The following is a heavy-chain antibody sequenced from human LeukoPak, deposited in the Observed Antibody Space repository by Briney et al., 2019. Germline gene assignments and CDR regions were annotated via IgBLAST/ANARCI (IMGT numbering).Heavy chain of an antibody. Sequence: SETLSLTCTVSGGSISSHYWSWIRQPAGKGLEWIGRIYTSGSTNYNPPLKSRVTMSVDTSKNQFSLKLSSVTAADTAVYYCARDARGDYDDHLFDYWGQGTLVTVSS. V-gene: IGHV4-4*07. CDR2: IYTSGST. D-gene: IGHD4-17*01. CDR1: GGSISSHY. J-gene: IGHJ4*02. CDR3: ARDARGDYDDHLFDY.